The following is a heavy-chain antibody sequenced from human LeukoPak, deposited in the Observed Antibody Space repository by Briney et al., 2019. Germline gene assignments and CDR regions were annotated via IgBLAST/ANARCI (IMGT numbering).Heavy chain of an antibody. CDR1: GYSFTDYY. CDR2: INTRSGGT. D-gene: IGHD2-21*02. CDR3: ARGRGDYDCPDT. J-gene: IGHJ5*02. V-gene: IGHV1-2*02. Sequence: ASVKVSCKASGYSFTDYYIHWVRQAPGQGFERMGWINTRSGGTKTAQKFQGRVTMTRDTSITTVYMELNSLISDDTAVYFCARGRGDYDCPDTWGQGTLVTVSS.